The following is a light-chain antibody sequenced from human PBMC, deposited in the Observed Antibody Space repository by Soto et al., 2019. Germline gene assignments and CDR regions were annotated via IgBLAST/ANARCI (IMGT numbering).Light chain of an antibody. CDR2: DAS. Sequence: DIQMTQSPSTLSASVGDRVTITCRASQSISSWLAWYQQKPGKVPKLLIYDASSLESGVPSRFSGSGSGTEITLTMTSLQPDDFATYYCQQYNSYSRTFGGGTKVQIK. V-gene: IGKV1-5*01. CDR3: QQYNSYSRT. CDR1: QSISSW. J-gene: IGKJ4*01.